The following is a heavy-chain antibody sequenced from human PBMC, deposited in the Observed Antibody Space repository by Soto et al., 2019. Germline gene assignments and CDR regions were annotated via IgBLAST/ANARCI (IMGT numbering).Heavy chain of an antibody. CDR1: GFTFSDYY. Sequence: QVQLVESGGGLVKPGGSLRLSCVASGFTFSDYYMSWIRQAPGKGLEWVSYISSSSSYTNYADSVKGRFTISRDNAKNSLYLQMNSLRAEDTVVYYCARDTYGSGSYPAGGMDVWGQGTTVTVSS. J-gene: IGHJ6*02. D-gene: IGHD3-10*01. CDR3: ARDTYGSGSYPAGGMDV. V-gene: IGHV3-11*05. CDR2: ISSSSSYT.